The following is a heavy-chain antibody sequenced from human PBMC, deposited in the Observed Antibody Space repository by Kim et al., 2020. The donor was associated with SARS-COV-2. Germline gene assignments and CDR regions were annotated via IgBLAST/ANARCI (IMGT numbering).Heavy chain of an antibody. CDR2: VYYSGST. CDR3: ARTSGAHWYYGMDV. CDR1: GGSISSDY. V-gene: IGHV4-59*13. D-gene: IGHD1-1*01. Sequence: SETLSLTCSVSGGSISSDYWSWIRQPPEYGLEWIGYVYYSGSTNYNPSLKSRVTISVDTSKNQFSLNLTSVTAADTAVYYCARTSGAHWYYGMDVWGQGTTVTVSS. J-gene: IGHJ6*02.